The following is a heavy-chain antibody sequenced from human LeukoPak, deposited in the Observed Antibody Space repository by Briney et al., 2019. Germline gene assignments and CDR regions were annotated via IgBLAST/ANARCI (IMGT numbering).Heavy chain of an antibody. J-gene: IGHJ6*02. CDR1: GGTFSSYA. D-gene: IGHD3-10*01. CDR2: ITPIFGTT. CDR3: ARGRGMVRGVIITGYYYYYGMDV. V-gene: IGHV1-69*01. Sequence: LKVSCKASGGTFSSYAISWVRQAPGQGLEWMGGITPIFGTTNYAQKFQGRVTITADESTSTAYMELSSLRSEDTAVYYCARGRGMVRGVIITGYYYYYGMDVWGQGTTVTVSS.